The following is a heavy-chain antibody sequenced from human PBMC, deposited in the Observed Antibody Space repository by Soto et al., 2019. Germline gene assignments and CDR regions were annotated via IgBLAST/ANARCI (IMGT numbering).Heavy chain of an antibody. CDR3: AHGVAYYYDSSGYSHWYFDL. Sequence: QITLKESGPTLVKPTQTLTLTCTFSGFSLSNSGVGVGWIPQPPGKALESLALIYLNDDKRYSPSPKSRLTITKVSSKNQVVLTMTNRDPVDTATYYCAHGVAYYYDSSGYSHWYFDLWGRGTLVTVSS. D-gene: IGHD3-22*01. V-gene: IGHV2-5*01. CDR2: IYLNDDK. J-gene: IGHJ2*01. CDR1: GFSLSNSGVG.